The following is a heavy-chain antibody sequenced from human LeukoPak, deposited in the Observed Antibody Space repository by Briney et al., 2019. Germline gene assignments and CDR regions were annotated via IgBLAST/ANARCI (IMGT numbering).Heavy chain of an antibody. CDR3: AKSRLYSSGSADY. D-gene: IGHD6-19*01. Sequence: GGSLTLSCAASGFTFSAFGMHWVRQAPGKGLEWVAVISSDGTNKYYTDSVKGRFTISRDNYKNTLYMQMNSLRAEDTAVYSCAKSRLYSSGSADYWGQGTLVTVSS. CDR2: ISSDGTNK. J-gene: IGHJ4*02. V-gene: IGHV3-30*18. CDR1: GFTFSAFG.